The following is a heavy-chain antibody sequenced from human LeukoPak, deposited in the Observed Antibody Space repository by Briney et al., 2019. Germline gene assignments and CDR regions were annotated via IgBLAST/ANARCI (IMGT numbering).Heavy chain of an antibody. J-gene: IGHJ4*02. CDR1: GFIFSNYW. CDR2: VNNDGSST. CDR3: AKGGLRVTDY. Sequence: PGGSLRLSCGASGFIFSNYWMHWVRQAPGKGLVWVSRVNNDGSSTTYADSVKGRFTISRDNAKNTLYLQMNSLRAEDTAVYYCAKGGLRVTDYWGQGTLVTVSS. V-gene: IGHV3-74*03. D-gene: IGHD5/OR15-5a*01.